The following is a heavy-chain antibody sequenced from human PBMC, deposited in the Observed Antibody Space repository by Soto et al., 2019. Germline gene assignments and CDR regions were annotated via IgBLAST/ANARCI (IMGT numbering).Heavy chain of an antibody. Sequence: SETLALTCTVSGGSINSYFLNWIRHAPGKGLEWIGYIYYSGTTNYNPSLKSRVTIAVDTSKNQFSLRLSSVTAADTAVYFCARGGRSYYDGMDVWGQGTTVTVSS. CDR1: GGSINSYF. J-gene: IGHJ6*02. V-gene: IGHV4-59*01. CDR2: IYYSGTT. CDR3: ARGGRSYYDGMDV.